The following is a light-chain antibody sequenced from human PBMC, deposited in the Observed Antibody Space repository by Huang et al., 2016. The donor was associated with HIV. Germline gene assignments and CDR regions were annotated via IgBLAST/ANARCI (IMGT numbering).Light chain of an antibody. CDR1: QSVLSSATNKNY. V-gene: IGKV4-1*01. CDR2: WES. CDR3: QQYYTSPQT. J-gene: IGKJ1*01. Sequence: DIVMTQSPDSLAVSLGEAATLTCRSSQSVLSSATNKNYLAWFQQKSGQSPKLLLFWESTREAGVPDRFSASGSGTHFTLTINSVKTEDVAIYYCQQYYTSPQTFGPGTRLEI.